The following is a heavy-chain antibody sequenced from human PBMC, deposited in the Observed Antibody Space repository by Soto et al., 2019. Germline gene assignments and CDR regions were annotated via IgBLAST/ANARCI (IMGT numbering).Heavy chain of an antibody. CDR2: IYYSGST. V-gene: IGHV4-31*03. CDR1: GGSISSGGYY. J-gene: IGHJ4*02. Sequence: QVQLQESGPGLVKPSQTLSLTCTVSGGSISSGGYYWSWIRQHPGKGLEWIGYIYYSGSTYYNPSLTSRVTLSVDTSKNQFSLKVSSVTAAETAVYYCAGGIYYYGSGSYYNVILHSYFDYWGQGTLVTVSS. CDR3: AGGIYYYGSGSYYNVILHSYFDY. D-gene: IGHD3-10*01.